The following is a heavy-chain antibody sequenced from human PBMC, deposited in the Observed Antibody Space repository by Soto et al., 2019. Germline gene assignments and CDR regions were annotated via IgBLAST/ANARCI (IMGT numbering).Heavy chain of an antibody. CDR2: IKSYRDGGQT. CDR3: TTELTRNPLERYFDN. D-gene: IGHD1-20*01. CDR1: GFTFKNGY. Sequence: GGSLRLSCAASGFTFKNGYMNWVRQAPGKGLEWVGRIKSYRDGGQTDYAAVLKGRFTISRDDSKHTLFLQMNSLNTEDTALYYCTTELTRNPLERYFDNWGRGTLVTVSS. J-gene: IGHJ4*02. V-gene: IGHV3-15*07.